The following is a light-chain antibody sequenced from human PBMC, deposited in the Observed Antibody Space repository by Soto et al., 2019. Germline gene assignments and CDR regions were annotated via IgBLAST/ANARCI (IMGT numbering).Light chain of an antibody. CDR2: SGS. CDR3: MQALQTPFT. V-gene: IGKV2-28*01. Sequence: EPASISCRSSQSLLHSDGYNYLDWYLQKPGQSPQLLIYSGSHRASGVPDRFSGSGSGTDFTLKISRVEAEDVGIYYCMQALQTPFTFGGGTKVEI. CDR1: QSLLHSDGYNY. J-gene: IGKJ4*01.